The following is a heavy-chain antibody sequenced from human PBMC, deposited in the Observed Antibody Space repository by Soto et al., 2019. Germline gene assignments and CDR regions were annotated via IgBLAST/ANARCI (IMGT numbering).Heavy chain of an antibody. J-gene: IGHJ6*02. Sequence: SETLSLTCTVSGGSISSSSYYWGWIRQPPGKGLEWIGSIYYSGSTYYNPYLKSRVTISVDTSKNQFSLKLSSVTAADTAVYYCAKSSTVVTLYYSYYGMDVWGQGTTVTV. CDR3: AKSSTVVTLYYSYYGMDV. V-gene: IGHV4-39*01. CDR1: GGSISSSSYY. CDR2: IYYSGST. D-gene: IGHD4-17*01.